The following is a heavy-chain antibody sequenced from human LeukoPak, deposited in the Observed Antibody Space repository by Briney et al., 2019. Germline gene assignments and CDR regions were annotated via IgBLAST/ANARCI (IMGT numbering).Heavy chain of an antibody. V-gene: IGHV1-2*02. Sequence: ASVKVSCKASGYTFTGYYMHLVRQAPGQGLEWMGWSNPNSGGTNYAQKFQGRVTMTRDTSISTAYMELSRLRSDDTAVYYCARPRGSSSWYGAYYFDYWGQGTLVTVSS. D-gene: IGHD6-13*01. CDR1: GYTFTGYY. CDR2: SNPNSGGT. CDR3: ARPRGSSSWYGAYYFDY. J-gene: IGHJ4*02.